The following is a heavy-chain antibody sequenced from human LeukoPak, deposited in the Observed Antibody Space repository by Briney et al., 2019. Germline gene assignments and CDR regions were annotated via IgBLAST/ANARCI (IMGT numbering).Heavy chain of an antibody. Sequence: SETLSLTCTVVGGAINRRNYYWGWIRQSPGKGLEWIGSTYYSGSVNNNPSLQSRVTISVDTSRNQFSLKLTSVTAADTAVYYCARRVATSGNFFDYWGPGTLVTVS. V-gene: IGHV4-39*01. J-gene: IGHJ4*02. CDR3: ARRVATSGNFFDY. CDR1: GGAINRRNYY. D-gene: IGHD3-3*01. CDR2: TYYSGSV.